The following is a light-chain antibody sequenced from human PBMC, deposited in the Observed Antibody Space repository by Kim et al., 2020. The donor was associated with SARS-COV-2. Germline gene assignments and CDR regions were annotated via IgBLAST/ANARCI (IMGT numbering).Light chain of an antibody. Sequence: ALGKTVRITCQGDSLRSYYASWYQQKPGQAPVLVIHGKNNRPSGIPDRFSGSSSGNTASLTITGAQAEDEADYYCNSRDSSGNHLVFGGGTQLTVL. J-gene: IGLJ2*01. CDR2: GKN. V-gene: IGLV3-19*01. CDR1: SLRSYY. CDR3: NSRDSSGNHLV.